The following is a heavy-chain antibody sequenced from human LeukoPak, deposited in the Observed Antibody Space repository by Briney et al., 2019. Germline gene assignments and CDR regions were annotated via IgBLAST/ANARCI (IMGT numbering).Heavy chain of an antibody. CDR2: IYYSGST. D-gene: IGHD3-3*01. CDR1: GGSISSYY. V-gene: IGHV4-59*01. CDR3: ARSLHDFWSGYYGY. J-gene: IGHJ4*02. Sequence: SETLSLTCTVSGGSISSYYWSWIRQPPGKGLEWIGYIYYSGSTNYNPSLKSRVTISVDTSKNQFSLKLSSVTAADTAVYYCARSLHDFWSGYYGYWGQGTLVTVSS.